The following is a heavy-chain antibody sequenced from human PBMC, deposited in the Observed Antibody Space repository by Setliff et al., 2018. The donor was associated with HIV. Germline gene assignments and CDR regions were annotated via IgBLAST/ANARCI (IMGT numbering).Heavy chain of an antibody. J-gene: IGHJ4*03. Sequence: ASVKVSCKASGYPFTNFGVSWVRQAPGQGLEWMAWINVYNGDTNFALKFQGRVTMTKDTSTGTAYMELSSLRSDDTAVYFCARGALLAAFDFDHWGHGTQVTVSS. CDR1: GYPFTNFG. CDR3: ARGALLAAFDFDH. CDR2: INVYNGDT. V-gene: IGHV1-18*01. D-gene: IGHD3-10*01.